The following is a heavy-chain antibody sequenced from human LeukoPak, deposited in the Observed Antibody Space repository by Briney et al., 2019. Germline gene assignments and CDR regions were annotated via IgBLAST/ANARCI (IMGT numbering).Heavy chain of an antibody. CDR2: INPSGGST. J-gene: IGHJ4*02. D-gene: IGHD4-11*01. V-gene: IGHV1-46*01. Sequence: ASVKVSCKASGYTFTIYYMHWVRQAPGQGLEWMGIINPSGGSTSYAQKFQGRVTMTRDTSTSTVYMELSSLRSEDTAVYYCASSTVTTAALDYWGQGTLVTVSS. CDR1: GYTFTIYY. CDR3: ASSTVTTAALDY.